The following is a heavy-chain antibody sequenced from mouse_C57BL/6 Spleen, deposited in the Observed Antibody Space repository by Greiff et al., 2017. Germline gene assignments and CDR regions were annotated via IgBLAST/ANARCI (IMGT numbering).Heavy chain of an antibody. Sequence: EVQLQQSGPGLVKPSQSLSLTCSVTGYSITSGYYWNWIRQFPGNKLEWMGYISYDGSNNYNPSLKNRSSITRDTSKSPFFLKLNSVTTEDTATYYCARGLNYDFFDYWGQGTTLTVSS. J-gene: IGHJ2*01. D-gene: IGHD2-4*01. CDR1: GYSITSGYY. V-gene: IGHV3-6*01. CDR2: ISYDGSN. CDR3: ARGLNYDFFDY.